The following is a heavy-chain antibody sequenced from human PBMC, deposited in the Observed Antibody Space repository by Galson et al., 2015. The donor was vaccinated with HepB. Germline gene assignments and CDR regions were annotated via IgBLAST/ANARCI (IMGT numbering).Heavy chain of an antibody. CDR2: ISSSSIYI. D-gene: IGHD4-11*01. J-gene: IGHJ6*03. Sequence: SLRLSCAASGFTFSSCSVNWVRQAPGKGLEWVSSISSSSIYIHYADSVKGRFTISRDNAKNSLYLQMTSLRAEDTAVYYCASRNRNYVDYYYMDVWGKGTTVTVSS. V-gene: IGHV3-21*01. CDR3: ASRNRNYVDYYYMDV. CDR1: GFTFSSCS.